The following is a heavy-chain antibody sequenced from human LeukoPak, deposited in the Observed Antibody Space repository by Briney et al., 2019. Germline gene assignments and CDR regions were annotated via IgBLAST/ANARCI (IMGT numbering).Heavy chain of an antibody. CDR3: ASSLKGWFDP. CDR2: VWYDGSHE. V-gene: IGHV3-33*01. CDR1: GFTLHNYG. J-gene: IGHJ5*02. Sequence: GGSLRLSCAASGFTLHNYGMHWVRQAPGKGLEWVALVWYDGSHEFYADSVKGRFTISSDNSNNKVYLQMNNLRAEDTAVYYCASSLKGWFDPWGQGTLVTVSS.